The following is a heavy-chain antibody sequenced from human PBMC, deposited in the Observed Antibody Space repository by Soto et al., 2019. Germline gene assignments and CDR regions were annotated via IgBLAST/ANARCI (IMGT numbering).Heavy chain of an antibody. CDR1: GGSISSGGYY. V-gene: IGHV4-30-4*08. CDR2: IYYSGSA. J-gene: IGHJ4*02. D-gene: IGHD3-22*01. Sequence: SETLCLTCTVAGGSISSGGYYWSWIRQHPGKGLEWIGYIYYSGSAYYNPSLKSRPTISVDTSRNQFSLELTSVTAADTAVYYCARLYYYDTSGYLNFDYWGQGTLVTVSS. CDR3: ARLYYYDTSGYLNFDY.